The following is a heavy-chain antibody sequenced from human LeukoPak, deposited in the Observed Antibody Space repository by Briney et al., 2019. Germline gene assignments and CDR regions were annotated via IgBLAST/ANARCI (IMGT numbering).Heavy chain of an antibody. Sequence: GGSLRLSCTASGLSFRSYSMNWVRQAPGKGLEWVAVISYDGSNKYYADSVKGRFTISRDNSKNTLYLQVNSLRPEDTAVYYCARDNYYYYYGLAVWGQGTTVTVSS. CDR3: ARDNYYYYYGLAV. J-gene: IGHJ6*02. CDR2: ISYDGSNK. V-gene: IGHV3-30*03. CDR1: GLSFRSYS.